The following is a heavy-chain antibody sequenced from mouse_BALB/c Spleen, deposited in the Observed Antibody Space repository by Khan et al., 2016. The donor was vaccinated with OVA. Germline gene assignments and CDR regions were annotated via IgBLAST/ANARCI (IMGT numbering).Heavy chain of an antibody. CDR3: AKGVWSYYYTLDY. CDR2: IWGGGST. V-gene: IGHV2-6-5*01. Sequence: VELVESGPGLVAPSQNLSITCTVSGFSLSDYGVSWIRQPPGKGLEWLGVIWGGGSTYYNSALKSRLSISKDNSKSQVFLKMRSLQSDDTAMFYCAKGVWSYYYTLDYWGQGTSVTGSS. CDR1: GFSLSDYG. J-gene: IGHJ4*01.